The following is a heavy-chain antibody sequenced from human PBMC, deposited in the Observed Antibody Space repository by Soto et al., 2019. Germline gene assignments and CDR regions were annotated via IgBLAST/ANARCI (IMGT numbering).Heavy chain of an antibody. CDR3: EIGRDPYNYNY. Sequence: GGSLRLSCAASGFPFSSFAMHWVRQAPGKGLEWVAVISNDGNNKNYADSVKGRLTISRDNSMNTLYLQMSSLRPDDTAVYYCEIGRDPYNYNYWGRGTLVTVSS. D-gene: IGHD5-12*01. CDR2: ISNDGNNK. V-gene: IGHV3-30-3*01. CDR1: GFPFSSFA. J-gene: IGHJ4*02.